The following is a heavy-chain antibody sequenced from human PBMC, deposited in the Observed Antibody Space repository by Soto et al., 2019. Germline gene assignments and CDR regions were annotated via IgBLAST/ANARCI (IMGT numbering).Heavy chain of an antibody. CDR1: GFTFSSYA. J-gene: IGHJ4*02. V-gene: IGHV3-30-3*01. CDR2: ISYDGSNK. CDR3: ARDITMIVVVISSYFDY. Sequence: GGSLRLSCAASGFTFSSYAMHWVRQAPCKGLEWGAVISYDGSNKYYGDSVKGRFTISRDNSKNTLCLQMNSLRAEETAVYYCARDITMIVVVISSYFDYRGQGTLVTVSS. D-gene: IGHD3-22*01.